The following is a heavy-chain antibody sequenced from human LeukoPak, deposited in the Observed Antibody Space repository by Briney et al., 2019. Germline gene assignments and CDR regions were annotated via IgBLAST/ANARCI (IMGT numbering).Heavy chain of an antibody. CDR3: ARDESGSYLLSGSNQRAINYYYYYYMDV. J-gene: IGHJ6*03. CDR1: GYTFTSYG. D-gene: IGHD1-26*01. CDR2: ISAYNGNT. Sequence: GASVKVSCKASGYTFTSYGISWVRQAPGQGLEWMGWISAYNGNTNYAQKLQGRVTMTTDTSTSTAYMELRSLRSDDTAVYYCARDESGSYLLSGSNQRAINYYYYYYMDVWGKGTTVTVSS. V-gene: IGHV1-18*01.